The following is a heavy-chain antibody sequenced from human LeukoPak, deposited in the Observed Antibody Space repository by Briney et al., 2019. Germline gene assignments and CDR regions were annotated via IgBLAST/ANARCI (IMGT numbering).Heavy chain of an antibody. Sequence: GGSLRLSCAASGFTFSSYAMSWVRQAPGKGLEWVSAISGSGGSTYYADSVKGRFTISRDNSKNTLYLQMNSLRAEDTAVYYCAETQHIVVVTATSNDHWGQGTLVTVSS. CDR1: GFTFSSYA. V-gene: IGHV3-23*01. CDR2: ISGSGGST. J-gene: IGHJ4*02. CDR3: AETQHIVVVTATSNDH. D-gene: IGHD2-21*02.